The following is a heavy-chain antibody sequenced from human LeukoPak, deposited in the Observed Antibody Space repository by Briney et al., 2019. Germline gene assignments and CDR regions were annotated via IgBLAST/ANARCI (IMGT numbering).Heavy chain of an antibody. Sequence: SETLSLTCNVPGASINNYYWNWIRQPPGKGLEWIGYISYSGSTNYNPSLKSRVTISIDMSKNQFSPKLSSVTAADTAVYYCARGPRATWGYLFDNWGQGILVIVSS. CDR2: ISYSGST. CDR3: ARGPRATWGYLFDN. D-gene: IGHD3-16*01. J-gene: IGHJ4*02. V-gene: IGHV4-59*01. CDR1: GASINNYY.